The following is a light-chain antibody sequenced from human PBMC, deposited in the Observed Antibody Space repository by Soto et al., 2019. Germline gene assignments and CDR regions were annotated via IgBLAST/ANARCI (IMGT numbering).Light chain of an antibody. CDR2: GNS. Sequence: QSALTQPPSVSGAPGQRVTISCTGSSSNIGAGYDVHWYQQLPGTAPRLLIYGNSNRPSGVPDRFSGSKSGTSASLAITGLQAEDDADYYCQSYDSNLICLYVFGTVTVVTVL. J-gene: IGLJ1*01. V-gene: IGLV1-40*01. CDR1: SSNIGAGYD. CDR3: QSYDSNLICLYV.